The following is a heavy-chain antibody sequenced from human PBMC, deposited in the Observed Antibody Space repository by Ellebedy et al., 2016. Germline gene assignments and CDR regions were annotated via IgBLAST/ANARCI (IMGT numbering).Heavy chain of an antibody. CDR2: VFHTGAS. J-gene: IGHJ3*01. CDR3: AKWNGDWNAYDV. V-gene: IGHV4-59*02. D-gene: IGHD1-1*01. Sequence: SETLSLTCNVSGGSVSSDYWNWIRRPPGKGLEWIGFVFHTGASSYNPSLKSRVTMSVDTSKSQVSLRLTSVTAADTAVYYCAKWNGDWNAYDVWGQGTMVTVSS. CDR1: GGSVSSDY.